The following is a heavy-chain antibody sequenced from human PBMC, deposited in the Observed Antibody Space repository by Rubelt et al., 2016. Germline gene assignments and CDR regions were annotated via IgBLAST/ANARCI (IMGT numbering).Heavy chain of an antibody. D-gene: IGHD6-13*01. CDR1: GFTFNYYS. CDR2: VSSTTDI. J-gene: IGHJ4*02. Sequence: EVQLVESGGGLVQPGGSLRLSCAASGFTFNYYSMNWVRQAPGKGLEWVSYVSSTTDIHYADSVKGRFIISRDNAQNSLFLQMHGLEVKDTAVYDCARDIADWGQGTLVTVSS. V-gene: IGHV3-48*01. CDR3: ARDIAD.